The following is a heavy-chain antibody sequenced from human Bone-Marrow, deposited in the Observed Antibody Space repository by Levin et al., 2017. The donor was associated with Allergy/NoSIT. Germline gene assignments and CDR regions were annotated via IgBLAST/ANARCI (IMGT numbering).Heavy chain of an antibody. J-gene: IGHJ5*02. D-gene: IGHD5-12*01. CDR2: ITSSSSYI. V-gene: IGHV3-21*01. Sequence: GSLRLSCAASGFTFSTYSMNWVRQAPGKGLDWVSSITSSSSYIYYADSVKGRFTISRDNAKNSLYLQMNSLRVEDTAVYYCARGLEYSGLPWGQGTLVTVSS. CDR3: ARGLEYSGLP. CDR1: GFTFSTYS.